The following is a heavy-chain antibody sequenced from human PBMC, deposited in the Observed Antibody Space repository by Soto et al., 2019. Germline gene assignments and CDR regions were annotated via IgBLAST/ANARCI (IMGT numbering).Heavy chain of an antibody. Sequence: QVQLVQSGAEVKKPGSSVKVSCKASGDTFGSYVITWVRQAPGQGPECMGGIIPIAGTAHYAQKFQGRIMITADDSTYTAYMELSGLRSEDTALYFCARDRRGIVGISSWGQGTLVTVSS. D-gene: IGHD1-26*01. CDR3: ARDRRGIVGISS. V-gene: IGHV1-69*01. J-gene: IGHJ4*02. CDR1: GDTFGSYV. CDR2: IIPIAGTA.